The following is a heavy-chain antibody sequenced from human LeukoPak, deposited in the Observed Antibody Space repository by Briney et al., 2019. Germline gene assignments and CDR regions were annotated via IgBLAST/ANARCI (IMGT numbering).Heavy chain of an antibody. J-gene: IGHJ5*02. Sequence: ASVKVSCKASGYTFTSYYMHWVRQAPGQGLEWMGIINPSGGSTSYAQKFQGRVTMTRDTSTSTVYMELSSLRSEDTAVYYCAREPQTTLSEVAGDWFDPWGQGTLVTVSS. CDR3: AREPQTTLSEVAGDWFDP. D-gene: IGHD2/OR15-2a*01. CDR2: INPSGGST. CDR1: GYTFTSYY. V-gene: IGHV1-46*01.